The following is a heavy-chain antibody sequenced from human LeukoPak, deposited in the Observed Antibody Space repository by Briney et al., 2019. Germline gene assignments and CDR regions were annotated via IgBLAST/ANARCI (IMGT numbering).Heavy chain of an antibody. CDR1: GFTFSSYS. D-gene: IGHD3-16*02. CDR2: ISSSSSYI. J-gene: IGHJ4*02. CDR3: ARVSSASYYDYVWGSYRETEGRGDFDY. Sequence: GGSLRLSCAASGFTFSSYSMNWVRQAPGKGLEWVSSISSSSSYIYYADSVKGRFTISRDNAKNSLYLQMNSLRAEDTAVYYCARVSSASYYDYVWGSYRETEGRGDFDYWGQGTLVTVSS. V-gene: IGHV3-21*01.